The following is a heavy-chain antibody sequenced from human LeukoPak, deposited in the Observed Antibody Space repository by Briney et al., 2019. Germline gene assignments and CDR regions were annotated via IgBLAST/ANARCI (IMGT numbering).Heavy chain of an antibody. V-gene: IGHV3-21*01. J-gene: IGHJ4*02. CDR1: GFTFSSYS. CDR3: ARDKGLRITMVY. CDR2: ISSSSYI. D-gene: IGHD3-10*01. Sequence: GGSLRLSCAASGFTFSSYSMNWVRQAPGKGLEWVSSISSSSYIYYADSVKGRFTISRDNAKNSLYLQMNSLRAEDTAVYYCARDKGLRITMVYWGQGTLVTVSS.